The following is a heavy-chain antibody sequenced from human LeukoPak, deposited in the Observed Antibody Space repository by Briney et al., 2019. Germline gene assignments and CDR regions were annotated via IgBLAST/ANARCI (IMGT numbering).Heavy chain of an antibody. Sequence: PGGSLRLSCAASGFTLSSYALSWVRPAPGKGLEWVSAISVSGNTYHADSVKGRFTISRDSSKNTLYLQMNRLRAEDAAVYYCAKAPVTTCSGAYCYPFDYWGQGTLLTVSS. CDR1: GFTLSSYA. J-gene: IGHJ4*02. CDR2: ISVSGNT. V-gene: IGHV3-23*01. D-gene: IGHD2-21*01. CDR3: AKAPVTTCSGAYCYPFDY.